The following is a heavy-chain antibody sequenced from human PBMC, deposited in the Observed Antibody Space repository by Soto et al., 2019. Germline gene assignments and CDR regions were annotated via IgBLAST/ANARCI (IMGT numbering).Heavy chain of an antibody. D-gene: IGHD3-10*01. J-gene: IGHJ3*02. Sequence: PGESLKISCEGSGYSFSSYWIGWVRQMPGKGLEWMGIIYPGDSKTRYSPSLQGQVIFSVDKSISTAYLHLSSLKASDTATFYCARRVGSDVFDIWGQGTMVTVSS. CDR1: GYSFSSYW. CDR3: ARRVGSDVFDI. V-gene: IGHV5-51*01. CDR2: IYPGDSKT.